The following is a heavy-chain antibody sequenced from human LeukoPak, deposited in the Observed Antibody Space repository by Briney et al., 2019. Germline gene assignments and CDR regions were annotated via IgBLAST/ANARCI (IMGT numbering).Heavy chain of an antibody. D-gene: IGHD1-26*01. V-gene: IGHV1-3*01. CDR2: INAGNGNT. CDR1: GYTFTSYA. Sequence: GASVTVSCKASGYTFTSYAMHWVRQAPGQRLEWMGWINAGNGNTKYSQKFQGRVTITRDTSASTAYMELSSLRSEDTAVYYCARDHSGSYYSGFSVDYWGQGTLVTVSS. J-gene: IGHJ4*02. CDR3: ARDHSGSYYSGFSVDY.